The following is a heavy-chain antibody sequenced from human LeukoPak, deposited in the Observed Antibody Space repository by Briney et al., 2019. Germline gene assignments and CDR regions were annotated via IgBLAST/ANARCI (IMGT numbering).Heavy chain of an antibody. Sequence: PGRSLRLSCAASGFXFSSYGIHWVRQAPGKGLEWVAVIWYDGSNKYYADSVKGRFTISRDNSKNTLYLQMNSLRAEDTAVYYCARERMVRYVVPAVMGVGINFHYYGLDVWGQGTTVTVSS. D-gene: IGHD2-2*01. CDR3: ARERMVRYVVPAVMGVGINFHYYGLDV. CDR1: GFXFSSYG. CDR2: IWYDGSNK. V-gene: IGHV3-33*01. J-gene: IGHJ6*02.